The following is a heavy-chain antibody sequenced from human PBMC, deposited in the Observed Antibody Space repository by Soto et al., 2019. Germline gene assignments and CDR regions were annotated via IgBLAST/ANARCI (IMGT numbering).Heavy chain of an antibody. Sequence: QVQLVQSGAEVKKTGSSVKVSCKASGYTFTSYGISWVRQAPGQGLEWMGWIIAYNGNTNYAQKLQGRVTMTTDTSKSTDYMEQGSLRSDDSALYYCARDRRCSSTSCYTFGNWFDPWGKGTLVTVSS. V-gene: IGHV1-18*04. CDR1: GYTFTSYG. J-gene: IGHJ5*02. CDR2: IIAYNGNT. D-gene: IGHD2-2*02. CDR3: ARDRRCSSTSCYTFGNWFDP.